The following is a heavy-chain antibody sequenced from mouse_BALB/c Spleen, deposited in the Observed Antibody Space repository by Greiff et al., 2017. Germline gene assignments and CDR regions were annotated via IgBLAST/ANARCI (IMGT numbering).Heavy chain of an antibody. CDR2: IYWDDDK. CDR3: ARSTFSMDY. Sequence: QVTLKVCGPGILQPSQTLSLTCSFSGFSLSTSGMGVSWIRQPSGKGLEWLAHIYWDDDKRYNPSLKSRLTISKDTSRNQVFLKITSVDTADTATYYCARSTFSMDYWGQGTSVTVSS. CDR1: GFSLSTSGMG. J-gene: IGHJ4*01. V-gene: IGHV8-12*01.